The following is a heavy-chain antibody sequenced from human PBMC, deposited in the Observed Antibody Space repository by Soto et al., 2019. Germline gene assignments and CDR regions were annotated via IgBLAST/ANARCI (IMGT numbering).Heavy chain of an antibody. CDR3: LRDYSGWFDF. CDR2: ISYDGTSE. D-gene: IGHD3-10*01. J-gene: IGHJ5*01. Sequence: QVQLVESGGGVVQPGRSLRLSCAASGFTFSSYPIHWVGQAPGKGLEWVGSISYDGTSEDFADSLRGRFTLSRDNSKTMLWLQMNSLRSEDTAVYYCLRDYSGWFDFWGQGTLVTVSS. V-gene: IGHV3-30-3*01. CDR1: GFTFSSYP.